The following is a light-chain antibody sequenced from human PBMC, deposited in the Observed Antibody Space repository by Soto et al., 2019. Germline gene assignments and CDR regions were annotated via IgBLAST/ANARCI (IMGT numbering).Light chain of an antibody. Sequence: QSALTQPASVSGSPGQSITISCTGSSSDVGDYDFVAWYQQSPGEAPKVMIYDVTSRPSGVSNRFSGSKSGNTASLTISGLQAEDEADDYCSSKTSTDTLVFGTGTKVTVL. CDR3: SSKTSTDTLV. J-gene: IGLJ1*01. V-gene: IGLV2-14*01. CDR1: SSDVGDYDF. CDR2: DVT.